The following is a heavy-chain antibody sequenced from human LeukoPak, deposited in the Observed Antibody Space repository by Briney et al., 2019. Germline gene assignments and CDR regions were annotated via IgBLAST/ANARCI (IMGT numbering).Heavy chain of an antibody. J-gene: IGHJ4*02. CDR1: GFTFSSYE. V-gene: IGHV3-48*03. Sequence: PGGSLRLSCAASGFTFSSYEMNWVRQAPGKGPEWVSYISSSGSTIYYADSVKGRFTISRDNAKNSLYLQMNSLRAEDTAVYYCARGRYYYDSSGYYAAYFDYWGQGTLVTVSS. D-gene: IGHD3-22*01. CDR2: ISSSGSTI. CDR3: ARGRYYYDSSGYYAAYFDY.